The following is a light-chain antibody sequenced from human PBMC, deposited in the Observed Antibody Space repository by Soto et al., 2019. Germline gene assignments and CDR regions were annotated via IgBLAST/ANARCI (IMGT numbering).Light chain of an antibody. Sequence: QSALTQPRSVSGSPGQSVTISCTGTSSDVGVYNYVSWYQQHPGNAPKLIIYDVTKRPSGVPDRFSGSKSANTASLTISGLQAEDEADYFCCSYAGSYNSIFGGGTKLTVL. CDR3: CSYAGSYNSI. CDR1: SSDVGVYNY. CDR2: DVT. J-gene: IGLJ2*01. V-gene: IGLV2-11*01.